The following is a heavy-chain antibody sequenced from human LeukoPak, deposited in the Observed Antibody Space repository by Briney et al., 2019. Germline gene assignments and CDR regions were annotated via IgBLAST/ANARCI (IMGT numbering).Heavy chain of an antibody. CDR3: AAGQVYCSSPSCYKGYYYYYMDV. J-gene: IGHJ6*03. Sequence: ASVKVSCKASGFTFTSSAMQWVRQARGQRLEWIGWIVVGSGNKNYAQRFQERVTITRDMATSTAYMELISLRSEDSAVYYCAAGQVYCSSPSCYKGYYYYYMDVWGKGTTVTVSS. CDR2: IVVGSGNK. D-gene: IGHD2-2*02. CDR1: GFTFTSSA. V-gene: IGHV1-58*02.